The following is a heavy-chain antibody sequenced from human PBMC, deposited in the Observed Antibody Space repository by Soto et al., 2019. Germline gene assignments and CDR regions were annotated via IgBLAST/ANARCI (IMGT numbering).Heavy chain of an antibody. J-gene: IGHJ3*02. Sequence: QVQLVQSGAEVKKPGSSVKVSCKASGGTFSSYTISWVQQAPRQGLEWMGRIIPILGIANYAQKFQGRVTITADKSTSTAYMELSSLRSEDTAVYYCASPHDYSNPHDAFDIWGQGTMVTVSS. D-gene: IGHD4-4*01. CDR3: ASPHDYSNPHDAFDI. CDR1: GGTFSSYT. V-gene: IGHV1-69*02. CDR2: IIPILGIA.